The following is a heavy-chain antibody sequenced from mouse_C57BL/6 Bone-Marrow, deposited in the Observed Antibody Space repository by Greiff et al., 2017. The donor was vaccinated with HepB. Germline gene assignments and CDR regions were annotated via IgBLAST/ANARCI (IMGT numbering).Heavy chain of an antibody. CDR3: ARKADGSSYEYFDV. D-gene: IGHD1-1*01. J-gene: IGHJ1*03. Sequence: VMLVESGPGLVRPSQSLSITCTVSGFSLTSYGVHWVRQSPGKGLEWLGVIWSGGSTDYNAAFISRLSISKDNSKSQVFFKMNSLQADDTAIYYCARKADGSSYEYFDVWGTGTTVTVSS. CDR2: IWSGGST. V-gene: IGHV2-2*01. CDR1: GFSLTSYG.